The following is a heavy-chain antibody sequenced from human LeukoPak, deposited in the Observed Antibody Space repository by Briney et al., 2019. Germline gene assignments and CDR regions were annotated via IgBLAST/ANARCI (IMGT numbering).Heavy chain of an antibody. CDR1: GFTFSSYG. J-gene: IGHJ4*02. CDR2: ISYDGSNK. CDR3: ARRYYGSATYRLPYDY. Sequence: GRSLRLPCAASGFTFSSYGMHWVRQAPGKGLEWVAVISYDGSNKYYADSVKGRFTISRDNSKNTLYLQMNSLRAEDTAVYYCARRYYGSATYRLPYDYWGQGTLVTVFS. D-gene: IGHD3-22*01. V-gene: IGHV3-30*03.